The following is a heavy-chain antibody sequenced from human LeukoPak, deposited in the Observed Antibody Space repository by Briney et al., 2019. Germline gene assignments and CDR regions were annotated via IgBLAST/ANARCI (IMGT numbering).Heavy chain of an antibody. CDR2: IYSGGST. CDR1: GFTVSSNY. Sequence: GGSLRLSCAASGFTVSSNYMSWVRQAPGKGLEWVSVIYSGGSTYYADSVKGRFTISRDNAKNSLYLQMNSLRAEDTAVYYCASRGEQTRYYDFWSGYRGVVPGVDYWGQGTLVTVSS. V-gene: IGHV3-66*01. J-gene: IGHJ4*02. D-gene: IGHD3-3*01. CDR3: ASRGEQTRYYDFWSGYRGVVPGVDY.